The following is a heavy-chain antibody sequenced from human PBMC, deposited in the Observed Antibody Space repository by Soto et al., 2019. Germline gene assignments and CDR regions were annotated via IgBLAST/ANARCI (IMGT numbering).Heavy chain of an antibody. CDR3: ARGVLGPGDYYYGMDV. CDR2: IGAASDT. J-gene: IGHJ6*02. D-gene: IGHD7-27*01. V-gene: IGHV3-13*01. CDR1: GFTFSNYD. Sequence: GGSLRLSCAASGFTFSNYDMHWVRQAPGEGLEGVSGIGAASDTYYPVSVQGRFTVPRDNAKKSLYLQMNSLRAGDTAVYYCARGVLGPGDYYYGMDVWGQGTTVTVSS.